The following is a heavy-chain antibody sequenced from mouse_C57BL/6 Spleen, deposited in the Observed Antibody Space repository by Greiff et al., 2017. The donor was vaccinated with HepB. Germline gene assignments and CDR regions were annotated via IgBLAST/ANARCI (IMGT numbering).Heavy chain of an antibody. V-gene: IGHV5-6*01. J-gene: IGHJ1*03. CDR2: ISSGGSYT. CDR3: ARHARSNGDWYFDV. Sequence: EVRLVESGGDLVKPGGSLKLSCAASGFTFSSYGMSWVRQTPDKRLEWVATISSGGSYTYYPDSVKGRFTISRDNAKNTLYLQMSSLKSEDTAMYYCARHARSNGDWYFDVWGTGTTVTVSS. D-gene: IGHD2-5*01. CDR1: GFTFSSYG.